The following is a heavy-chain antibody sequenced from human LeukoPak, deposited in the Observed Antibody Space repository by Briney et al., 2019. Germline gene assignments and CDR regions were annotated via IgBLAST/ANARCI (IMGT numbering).Heavy chain of an antibody. CDR3: AHQYYDFWSGYSSDAFDI. V-gene: IGHV4-31*03. J-gene: IGHJ3*02. CDR2: IYYSGST. D-gene: IGHD3-3*01. CDR1: GGSISSGGYY. Sequence: SETLSLTCTVSGGSISSGGYYWSWIRQHPGTGLEWIGYIYYSGSTYYNPSLKSRVTISVDTSKNQFSLKLSSVTAADTAVYYCAHQYYDFWSGYSSDAFDIWGQGTMVTVSS.